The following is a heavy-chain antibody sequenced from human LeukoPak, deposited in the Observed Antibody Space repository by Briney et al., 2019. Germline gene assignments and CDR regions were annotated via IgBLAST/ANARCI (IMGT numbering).Heavy chain of an antibody. D-gene: IGHD4-17*01. CDR3: SRDKCGDSVAVFDY. Sequence: GGSLRLSCAASGFTFTSYSMNWVRQAPGQGLEWVSYISSSSTTIYYADSVKGRFTISSDNAKNSLYLQMNSLRDEDTAVYYCSRDKCGDSVAVFDYWGQGTLVTVSS. CDR1: GFTFTSYS. J-gene: IGHJ4*02. CDR2: ISSSSTTI. V-gene: IGHV3-48*02.